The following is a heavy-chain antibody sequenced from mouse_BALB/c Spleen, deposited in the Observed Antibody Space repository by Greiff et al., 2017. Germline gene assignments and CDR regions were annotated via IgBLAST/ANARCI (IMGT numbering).Heavy chain of an antibody. CDR1: GFTFSSYA. CDR3: ARGDGYYLYYYAMDY. J-gene: IGHJ4*01. V-gene: IGHV5-6-5*01. D-gene: IGHD2-3*01. Sequence: EVKLVESGGGLVKPGGSLKLSCAASGFTFSSYAMSWVRQTPEKRLEWVASISSGGSTYYPDSVKGRFTISRDNARNILYLQMSSLRSEDTAMYYCARGDGYYLYYYAMDYWGQGTSVTVSS. CDR2: ISSGGST.